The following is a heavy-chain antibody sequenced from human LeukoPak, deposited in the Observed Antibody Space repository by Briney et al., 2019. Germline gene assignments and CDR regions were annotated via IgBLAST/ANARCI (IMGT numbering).Heavy chain of an antibody. CDR1: GFTFSSYS. V-gene: IGHV3-21*01. CDR2: ISSSSSYI. Sequence: GGSLRLSCAASGFTFSSYSMNWVRQAPGKGLEWVSSISSSSSYIYYADSVKGRFTISRGNAKNSLYLQMNSLRAEDTAVYYCARDMKYDILTGYYGHLYYFDYWGQGTLVTVSS. D-gene: IGHD3-9*01. CDR3: ARDMKYDILTGYYGHLYYFDY. J-gene: IGHJ4*02.